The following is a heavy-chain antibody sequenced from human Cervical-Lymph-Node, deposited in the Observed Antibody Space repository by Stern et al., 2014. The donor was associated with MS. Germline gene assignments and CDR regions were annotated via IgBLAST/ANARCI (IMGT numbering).Heavy chain of an antibody. Sequence: QVQLVQSGSEVKKPGSWVKVSCKASGDTFSNYALSWARQAPGQGLGWVGGLIPFFGATRYGQKFQGRVTITPEESTGTAFMELTGLTSEDTAVYFCALRRSYYVYWGQGTLVTVSS. CDR3: ALRRSYYVY. V-gene: IGHV1-69*01. CDR1: GDTFSNYA. D-gene: IGHD3-10*01. J-gene: IGHJ4*02. CDR2: LIPFFGAT.